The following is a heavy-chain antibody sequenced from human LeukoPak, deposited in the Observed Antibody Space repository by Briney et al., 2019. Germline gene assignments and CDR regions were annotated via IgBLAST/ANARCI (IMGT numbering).Heavy chain of an antibody. V-gene: IGHV1-2*02. D-gene: IGHD1-26*01. CDR2: INPNSGGT. CDR3: ARNSGSYGRDAFDI. Sequence: GASVKVSCKASGYTFTGYYMHWVRQAPGQGLEWMGWINPNSGGTNYAQKFQGRVTMTRDTSISTAYMELSRLRSDDTAVYYCARNSGSYGRDAFDIWGQGTMVTVSS. J-gene: IGHJ3*02. CDR1: GYTFTGYY.